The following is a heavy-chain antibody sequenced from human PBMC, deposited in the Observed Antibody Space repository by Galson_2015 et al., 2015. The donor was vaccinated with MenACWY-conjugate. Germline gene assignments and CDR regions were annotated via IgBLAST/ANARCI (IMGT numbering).Heavy chain of an antibody. J-gene: IGHJ6*03. CDR3: ARGGDYDILTGRYYYYMDV. V-gene: IGHV1-8*01. CDR2: MNPNSGNT. CDR1: GYTFTSYD. Sequence: VKVSCKASGYTFTSYDINWVRQATGQGLEWMGWMNPNSGNTGYAQKFQGRVTMTRNTSISTAYMELSSLRSEDTAVYYCARGGDYDILTGRYYYYMDVWGKGTTVTVSS. D-gene: IGHD3-9*01.